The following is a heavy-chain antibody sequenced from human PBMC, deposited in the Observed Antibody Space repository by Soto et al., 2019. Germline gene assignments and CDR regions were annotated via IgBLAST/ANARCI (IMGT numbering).Heavy chain of an antibody. J-gene: IGHJ5*02. CDR3: ARDRPGPYDSSGYYRRWFDP. V-gene: IGHV4-39*07. CDR1: GGSISSSSYY. Sequence: SETLSHTCTVSGGSISSSSYYWGWIRQPPGKGLEWIGSIYYSGSTNYNPSLKSRVTISVDTSKNQFSLKLSSVTAADTAVYYCARDRPGPYDSSGYYRRWFDPWGQGTLVTVSS. CDR2: IYYSGST. D-gene: IGHD3-22*01.